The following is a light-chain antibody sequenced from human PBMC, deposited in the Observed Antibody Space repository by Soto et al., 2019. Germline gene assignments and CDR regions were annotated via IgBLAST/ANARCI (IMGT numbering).Light chain of an antibody. CDR3: GTWDSSLSAEV. Sequence: QSVLTQPPSVSAAPGQQVTISCSGSSSNIGNNYASWYQQLPGTAPKLLIYDSNKRPSGIPDRFSGSKSGTSATLGITGLQTGDEADYYCGTWDSSLSAEVFGGGTKLTVL. CDR2: DSN. CDR1: SSNIGNNY. J-gene: IGLJ2*01. V-gene: IGLV1-51*01.